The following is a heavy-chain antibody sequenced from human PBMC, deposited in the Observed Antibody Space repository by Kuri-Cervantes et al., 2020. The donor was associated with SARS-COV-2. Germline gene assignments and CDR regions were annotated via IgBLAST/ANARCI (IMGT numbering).Heavy chain of an antibody. D-gene: IGHD4-17*01. Sequence: SQTLSLTCADSGYSISSGYYWGWIRQPPGKGLEWIGSIYYSGSTYYNPSLKSRVTISVDTSKNLFSLKLSSVTAADTAVYYGARRYGDYDWDYYFDYWGQGTLVTVSS. CDR2: IYYSGST. J-gene: IGHJ4*02. CDR1: GYSISSGYY. V-gene: IGHV4-38-2*01. CDR3: ARRYGDYDWDYYFDY.